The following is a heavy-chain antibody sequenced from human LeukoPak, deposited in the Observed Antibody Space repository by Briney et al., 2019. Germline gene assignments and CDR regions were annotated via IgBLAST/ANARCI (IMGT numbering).Heavy chain of an antibody. J-gene: IGHJ4*02. CDR1: GGTFSSYA. D-gene: IGHD6-6*01. CDR3: ARGGYSSSPPYYFDY. Sequence: SVKVSCKASGGTFSSYAISWVRQAPGQGLEWMGGIIPIFGTANYAQKFQGRVTITADESTSTAYMELSSLRSEDTAVYYCARGGYSSSPPYYFDYWGQGTLVTVSS. CDR2: IIPIFGTA. V-gene: IGHV1-69*13.